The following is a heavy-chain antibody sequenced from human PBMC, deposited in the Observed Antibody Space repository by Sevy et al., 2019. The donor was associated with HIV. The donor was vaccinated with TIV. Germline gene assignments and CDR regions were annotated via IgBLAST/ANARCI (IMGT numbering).Heavy chain of an antibody. Sequence: GGSLRLSCAASGFTFSTYAMTWVRQAPGKGLEWVSVITYSGVNTSYADSVKGRFTISRDNSKNKLYLQMNSLRAEDTAVYYCAKDRVSGTYYTGDFDYWGQGTLVTVSS. CDR3: AKDRVSGTYYTGDFDY. CDR2: ITYSGVNT. V-gene: IGHV3-23*01. J-gene: IGHJ4*02. CDR1: GFTFSTYA. D-gene: IGHD3-10*01.